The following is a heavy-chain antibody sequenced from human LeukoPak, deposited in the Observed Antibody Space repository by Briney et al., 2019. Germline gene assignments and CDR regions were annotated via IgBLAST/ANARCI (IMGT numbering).Heavy chain of an antibody. CDR2: IYYSGST. J-gene: IGHJ4*02. V-gene: IGHV4-31*03. CDR3: ARTTVNGDLDY. CDR1: GGSISSGGYY. Sequence: TLTLTCTVSGGSISSGGYYWSWIRQHPGKGLEWIGYIYYSGSTYYNPSLQSRVTISVDTSKNQFSLKLTSVTAADTAVYYCARTTVNGDLDYWGQGTLATVSS. D-gene: IGHD4-17*01.